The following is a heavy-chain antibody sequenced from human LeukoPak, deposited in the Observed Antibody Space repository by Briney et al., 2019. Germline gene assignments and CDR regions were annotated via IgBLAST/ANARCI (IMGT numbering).Heavy chain of an antibody. J-gene: IGHJ3*02. D-gene: IGHD1-26*01. CDR1: GFTFSSYG. CDR3: AKGVRGSYYDDAFDI. Sequence: PGGSLRLSCAASGFTFSSYGMHWVRQAPGKGLEWVAFIRYDGSNKYYADSVKGRFTISRENSKNTLYLQMNSLRAEDTAVYYCAKGVRGSYYDDAFDIWGQGTMVTVSS. CDR2: IRYDGSNK. V-gene: IGHV3-30*02.